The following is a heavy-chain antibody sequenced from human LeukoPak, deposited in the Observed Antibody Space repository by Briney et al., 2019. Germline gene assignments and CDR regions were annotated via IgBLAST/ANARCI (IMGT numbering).Heavy chain of an antibody. CDR3: AREGRDSGYDPRALFDY. Sequence: SPTLSLTCAISGDSVTINSAAWNWIRQSPSRGLEWLGRTYYRSKWYNDYAVSVKSRITINPDTSKNQFSLQLNSVTPEDTAVYYCAREGRDSGYDPRALFDYWGQGTLVTVSS. CDR2: TYYRSKWYN. CDR1: GDSVTINSAA. J-gene: IGHJ4*02. D-gene: IGHD5-12*01. V-gene: IGHV6-1*01.